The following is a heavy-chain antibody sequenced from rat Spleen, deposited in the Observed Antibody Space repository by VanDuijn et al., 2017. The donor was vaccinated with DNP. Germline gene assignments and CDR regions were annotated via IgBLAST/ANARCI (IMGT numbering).Heavy chain of an antibody. CDR1: GFTFNDYN. D-gene: IGHD1-7*01. V-gene: IGHV5S10*01. CDR2: IIYDGSST. J-gene: IGHJ3*01. Sequence: EVQLVESGGSLIQPGGSLKLSCAASGFTFNDYNMAWVRQSPKKGLEWVATIIYDGSSTYYRDSVKGRFTVSRDHARSTLYLQMGSLRSEDTATYYCATASYYGYDYGFGYWGQGTLVTVSS. CDR3: ATASYYGYDYGFGY.